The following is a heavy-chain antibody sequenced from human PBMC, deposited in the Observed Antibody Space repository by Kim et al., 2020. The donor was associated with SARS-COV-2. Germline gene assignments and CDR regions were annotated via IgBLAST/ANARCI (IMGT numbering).Heavy chain of an antibody. Sequence: PSLKSRVTISVDTSKNQFSLKLGSVTAADTAVYYCARASGYGSGGYYFDYWGQGTLVTVSS. V-gene: IGHV4-59*12. J-gene: IGHJ4*02. D-gene: IGHD3-10*01. CDR3: ARASGYGSGGYYFDY.